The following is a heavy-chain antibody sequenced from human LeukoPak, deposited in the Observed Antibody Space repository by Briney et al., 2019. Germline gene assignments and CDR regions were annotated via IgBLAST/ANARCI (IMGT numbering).Heavy chain of an antibody. D-gene: IGHD3-22*01. CDR2: VSYTGRT. Sequence: SETLSLTCTVSGDSFRSHYWRWIRQPPGKRLEWIGYVSYTGRTKYNPSLQSRVTISIDTSKRQFSLKLTSVASDHRAIYSCARLLDNDISGDPDTFDVWGQGTTVIVSS. J-gene: IGHJ3*01. V-gene: IGHV4-59*11. CDR1: GDSFRSHY. CDR3: ARLLDNDISGDPDTFDV.